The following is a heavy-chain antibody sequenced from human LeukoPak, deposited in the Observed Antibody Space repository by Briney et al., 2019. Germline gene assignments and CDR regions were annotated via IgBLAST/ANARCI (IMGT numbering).Heavy chain of an antibody. CDR2: IYYSGST. D-gene: IGHD2-2*01. CDR3: ARGGGYCSSTSCFSFDY. CDR1: GGSISSYY. J-gene: IGHJ4*02. V-gene: IGHV4-59*01. Sequence: SETLSLTCTVSGGSISSYYWSWIRQPPGKGLEWIGYIYYSGSTNYNPSLKSRVTISVDTSKNQFPLKLSSVTAADTAVYYCARGGGYCSSTSCFSFDYWGQGTLVTVSS.